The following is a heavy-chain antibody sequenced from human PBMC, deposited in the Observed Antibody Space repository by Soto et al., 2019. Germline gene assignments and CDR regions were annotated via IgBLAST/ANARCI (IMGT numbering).Heavy chain of an antibody. CDR3: ARVIVGATKVPYFGD. CDR1: GGTFSSYA. J-gene: IGHJ4*02. CDR2: IIPIFGKA. Sequence: QVQLVQSGAEVKKPGSSVKVSCKASGGTFSSYAISWVRQAPGQGLEWMGGIIPIFGKANYEQKFQGRVRITADESTSTGHMELRSLRSEDTGVYYCARVIVGATKVPYFGDWGPGTLVTVSS. D-gene: IGHD1-26*01. V-gene: IGHV1-69*12.